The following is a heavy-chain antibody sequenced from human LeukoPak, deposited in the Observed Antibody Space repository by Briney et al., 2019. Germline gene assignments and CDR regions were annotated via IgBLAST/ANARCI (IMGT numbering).Heavy chain of an antibody. CDR3: ARDRYYYGSGSWRAFDI. CDR1: GGSISSSSYY. D-gene: IGHD3-10*01. V-gene: IGHV4-39*07. Sequence: SETLSLTCTVSGGSISSSSYYWGWIRQPPGKGLEWIGSIYYSGSTYYNPSLKSRVTISVDTSKNQFSLKLSSVTAADTAVYYCARDRYYYGSGSWRAFDIWGQGTMVTVSS. J-gene: IGHJ3*02. CDR2: IYYSGST.